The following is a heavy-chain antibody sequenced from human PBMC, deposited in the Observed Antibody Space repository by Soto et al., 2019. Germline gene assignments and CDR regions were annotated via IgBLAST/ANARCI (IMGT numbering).Heavy chain of an antibody. CDR2: IYWYDDK. Sequence: QITLKESGPTLVKPTQTLTLTCTFSGFSLSTSGVGVGWIRQPPGKALEWLALIYWYDDKHYSPSLKSRLTIANDTSENQVVLTMSNMDPVDTATYCHAHRSFDHDAFVVWGQGTMVTVSS. CDR1: GFSLSTSGVG. J-gene: IGHJ3*01. D-gene: IGHD3-9*01. CDR3: AHRSFDHDAFVV. V-gene: IGHV2-5*01.